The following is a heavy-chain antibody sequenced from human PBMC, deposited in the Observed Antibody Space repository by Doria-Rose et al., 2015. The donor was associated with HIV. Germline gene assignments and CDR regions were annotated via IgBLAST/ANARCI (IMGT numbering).Heavy chain of an antibody. CDR2: LIPMFSIG. CDR3: ARWGGENGSHVDN. V-gene: IGHV1-69*02. J-gene: IGHJ4*02. Sequence: GSSVTVSCKASGGYFISYPISWVRQAPGQGLEWMGRLIPMFSIGNYAQKFQGRVTITAVKSTSTAYMELSSLRSEDTAVYYCARWGGENGSHVDNWGQGTLDTGSS. CDR1: GGYFISYP. D-gene: IGHD3-10*01.